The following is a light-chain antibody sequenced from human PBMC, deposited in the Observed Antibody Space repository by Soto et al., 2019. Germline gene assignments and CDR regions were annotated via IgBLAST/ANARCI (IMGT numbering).Light chain of an antibody. V-gene: IGKV3-15*01. CDR2: GAS. CDR3: QQYNNWPWS. J-gene: IGKJ5*01. Sequence: IGMSLAPATVSMKKGESATLSCRAGQSVSSNLAWYQQKPGQAPRLLIYGASTRATGIPARFSGSGSGTEFTLTISSLQSEDFAVYYCQQYNNWPWSFGQGTLLAIK. CDR1: QSVSSN.